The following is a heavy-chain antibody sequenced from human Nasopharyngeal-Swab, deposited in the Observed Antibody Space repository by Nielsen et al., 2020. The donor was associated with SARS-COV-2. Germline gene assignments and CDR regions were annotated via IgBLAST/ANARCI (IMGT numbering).Heavy chain of an antibody. CDR2: IKQDGSEK. CDR3: ARDLDYYDSSGYDY. Sequence: GESLKISCAASGFTFSSYWMSWVSQAPGKGLEWVANIKQDGSEKYYVDSVKGRFTISRDNAKNSLYLQMNSLRAEDTAVYYCARDLDYYDSSGYDYWGQGALVTVSS. D-gene: IGHD3-22*01. CDR1: GFTFSSYW. V-gene: IGHV3-7*01. J-gene: IGHJ4*02.